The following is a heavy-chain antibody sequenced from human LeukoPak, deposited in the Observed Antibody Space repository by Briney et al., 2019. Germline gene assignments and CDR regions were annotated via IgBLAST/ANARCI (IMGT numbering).Heavy chain of an antibody. V-gene: IGHV1-2*02. CDR3: ATWYYYDSSDYYVADY. CDR1: GYTFTGYY. CDR2: INPNSGTT. Sequence: ASVKVSCKASGYTFTGYYMHWVRQAPGQGLEWMGWINPNSGTTNFAQKFQGRVTMTRDTSISTAYMELSRLRSDDTAVYYCATWYYYDSSDYYVADYWGQGTLVIVSS. D-gene: IGHD3-22*01. J-gene: IGHJ4*02.